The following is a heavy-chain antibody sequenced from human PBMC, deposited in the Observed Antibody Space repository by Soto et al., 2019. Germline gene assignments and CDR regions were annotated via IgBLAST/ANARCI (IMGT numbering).Heavy chain of an antibody. V-gene: IGHV4-39*01. CDR2: IYYSGST. CDR1: GDSIISNYY. J-gene: IGHJ4*02. CDR3: AIHMGFASSWSPLDY. D-gene: IGHD6-13*01. Sequence: QLQLQESGPGLVKPSETLSLTCSVSGDSIISNYYRGWVRQSPGKGLEWIASIYYSGSTYYNMSLKSRVTVAVDTQNNQFSLNLNSVTATDTAVYYCAIHMGFASSWSPLDYWGQGALVTVPS.